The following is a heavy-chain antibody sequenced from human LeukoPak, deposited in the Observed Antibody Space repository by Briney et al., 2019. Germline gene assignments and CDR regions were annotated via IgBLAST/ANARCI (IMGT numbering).Heavy chain of an antibody. D-gene: IGHD3-10*01. CDR3: ASPRPGDYGSGSYPSDY. CDR1: GFTFSSYA. J-gene: IGHJ4*02. V-gene: IGHV3-30*04. CDR2: ISYDGSNK. Sequence: GGSLRLSCAASGFTFSSYAMHWVRQAPGKGLEWVAVISYDGSNKYYADSVKGRFTISRDNSKNTLYLQMNSLRAEDTAVYYCASPRPGDYGSGSYPSDYWGQGTLVTVSS.